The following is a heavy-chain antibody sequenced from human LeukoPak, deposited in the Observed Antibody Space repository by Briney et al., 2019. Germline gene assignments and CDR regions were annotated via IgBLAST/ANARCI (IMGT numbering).Heavy chain of an antibody. CDR3: ARDGYHFDSSGFYSLDY. V-gene: IGHV4-61*02. CDR1: GGSISSGSYY. CDR2: IYTSGST. D-gene: IGHD3-22*01. J-gene: IGHJ4*02. Sequence: SETLSLTCTVSGGSISSGSYYWSWIRQPAGKGLEWIGRIYTSGSTNYNPSLKSRVTISVDTSKNQLSLKLSSVTAADTAVYYCARDGYHFDSSGFYSLDYWGQGTLVTVSS.